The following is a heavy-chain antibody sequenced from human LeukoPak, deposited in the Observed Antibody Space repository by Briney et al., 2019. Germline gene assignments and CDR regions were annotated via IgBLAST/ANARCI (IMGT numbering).Heavy chain of an antibody. J-gene: IGHJ4*02. CDR3: ARDHYGSGSFSYY. D-gene: IGHD3-10*01. V-gene: IGHV3-53*01. Sequence: PGGSLRLSCAASGFPVSGNYMSWVRQAPGKGLEWVSVIYSGGSTYYADSVKGRFTISRDNSKNTLYLQMNSLRAEDTAVYYCARDHYGSGSFSYYWGQGTLVTVSS. CDR2: IYSGGST. CDR1: GFPVSGNY.